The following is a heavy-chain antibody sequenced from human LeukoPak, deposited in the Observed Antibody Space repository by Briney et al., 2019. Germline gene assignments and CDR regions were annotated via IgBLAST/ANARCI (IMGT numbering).Heavy chain of an antibody. Sequence: SETLSLTCTVSGGSISSGGYYWSWIRQPPGKGLEWIGYVYHSGSTYYNPSLKSRVTISVDRSKNQFSLKLSSVTAADTAVYYCARPIVVVPAAMNYYYMDVWGKGTTVTVSS. CDR3: ARPIVVVPAAMNYYYMDV. V-gene: IGHV4-30-2*01. CDR1: GGSISSGGYY. CDR2: VYHSGST. D-gene: IGHD2-2*01. J-gene: IGHJ6*03.